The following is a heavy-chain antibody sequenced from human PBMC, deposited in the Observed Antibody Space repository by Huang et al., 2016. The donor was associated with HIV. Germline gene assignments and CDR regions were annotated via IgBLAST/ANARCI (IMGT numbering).Heavy chain of an antibody. Sequence: LQLQESGPGLVKSSETLSLICTVSGGSISSSSYYWGWIRQPTGKGPDWIGSIYYSGNTNYNPPLKSRVTISVDTSKNQFSLKVNAVTAADTAVYYCARHGRVAGHYYNNMDVWGRGTTVTVSS. D-gene: IGHD6-19*01. CDR1: GGSISSSSYY. V-gene: IGHV4-39*01. CDR3: ARHGRVAGHYYNNMDV. CDR2: IYYSGNT. J-gene: IGHJ6*02.